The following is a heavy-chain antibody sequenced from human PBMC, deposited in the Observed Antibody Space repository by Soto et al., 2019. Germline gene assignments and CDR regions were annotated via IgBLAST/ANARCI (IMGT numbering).Heavy chain of an antibody. CDR3: VRRGGGGMFVP. CDR1: GFTFGDSY. V-gene: IGHV3-11*06. Sequence: GGSLRLSCAGSGFTFGDSYMSWIRQAPGKGLEWLSYISPGSRYPAYADSVKGRFTISRDNAKRSLYLQMMSLTAEDTAIYYCVRRGGGGMFVPWGQGTMVTVSS. CDR2: ISPGSRYP. D-gene: IGHD2-15*01. J-gene: IGHJ5*02.